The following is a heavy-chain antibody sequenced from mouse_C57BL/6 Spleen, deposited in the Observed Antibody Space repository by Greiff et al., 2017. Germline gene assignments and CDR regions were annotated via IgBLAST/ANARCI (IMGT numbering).Heavy chain of an antibody. CDR3: ARGHPWFAY. J-gene: IGHJ3*01. D-gene: IGHD3-3*01. V-gene: IGHV5-17*01. CDR2: ISSGSSTI. Sequence: EVMLVESGGGLVKPGGSLKLSCAASGFTFSDYGMHWVRQAPEKGLEWVAYISSGSSTIYYADTVKGRYTISRDNAKNTLCLQLTSLRSEDTAMYYCARGHPWFAYWGQGTLVTVSA. CDR1: GFTFSDYG.